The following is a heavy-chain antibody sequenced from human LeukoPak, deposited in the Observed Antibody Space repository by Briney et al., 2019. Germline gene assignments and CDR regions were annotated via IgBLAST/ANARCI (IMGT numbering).Heavy chain of an antibody. Sequence: AGGSLRLSCAASGFTFSSYAMSWVRQAPGKGLEWVSAVSGSGGSTYYAGSVKGRFTISRDNSKNTLYLQMNSLRAEDTTVYYCAKVQWSWFDPWGQGTLVTVSS. D-gene: IGHD6-19*01. CDR2: VSGSGGST. V-gene: IGHV3-23*01. CDR1: GFTFSSYA. CDR3: AKVQWSWFDP. J-gene: IGHJ5*02.